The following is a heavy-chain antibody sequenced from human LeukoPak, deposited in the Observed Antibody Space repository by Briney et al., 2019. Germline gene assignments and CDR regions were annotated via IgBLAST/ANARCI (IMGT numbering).Heavy chain of an antibody. CDR2: ISAYNGNT. D-gene: IGHD2-2*01. J-gene: IGHJ4*02. Sequence: EASVKVSCKASGYTFTSYGISWVRQAPGQGLEWMGWISAYNGNTNYAQKLQGRDTMTTDTSTSTAYMELRSLRFDDTAVYYCARDGPYCSSTSCYVPWDYWGQGTLVTVSS. CDR3: ARDGPYCSSTSCYVPWDY. CDR1: GYTFTSYG. V-gene: IGHV1-18*01.